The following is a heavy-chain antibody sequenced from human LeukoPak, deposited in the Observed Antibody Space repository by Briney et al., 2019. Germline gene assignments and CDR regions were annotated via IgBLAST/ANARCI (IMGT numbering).Heavy chain of an antibody. J-gene: IGHJ5*02. Sequence: GGSLRLSCAASGSTFSSYGMHWVRQAPGKGLEWVAVVSYDGSDKYYADSVKGRFTISRDNSKNTLYLQMNSLRAEDTAVYYCARDSSSWYGWFDPWGQGTLVTVSS. CDR3: ARDSSSWYGWFDP. D-gene: IGHD6-13*01. CDR2: VSYDGSDK. CDR1: GSTFSSYG. V-gene: IGHV3-30*03.